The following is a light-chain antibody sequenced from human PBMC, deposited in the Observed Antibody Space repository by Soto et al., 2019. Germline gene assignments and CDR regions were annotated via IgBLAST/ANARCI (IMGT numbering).Light chain of an antibody. Sequence: DIVMTQSPDSLAVSLGERATINCKSSQSLFFSSNNNDYLAWYQQKPGQPPKLLIYWASTRESGVPDRFSGSGSGTDFTLTISSLQAEDGAVYFCQQYYSTLQTFGQGTKVEIK. CDR2: WAS. V-gene: IGKV4-1*01. CDR1: QSLFFSSNNNDY. J-gene: IGKJ1*01. CDR3: QQYYSTLQT.